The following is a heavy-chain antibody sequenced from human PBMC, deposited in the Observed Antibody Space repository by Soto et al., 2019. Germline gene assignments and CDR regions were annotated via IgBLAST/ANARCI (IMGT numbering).Heavy chain of an antibody. CDR3: AREGGGYCSGGSCYGYSYGSIDY. CDR1: GGSISSGGYY. J-gene: IGHJ4*02. V-gene: IGHV4-31*03. D-gene: IGHD2-15*01. Sequence: QVQLRESGPGLVKPSQTLSLTCTVSGGSISSGGYYWSWIRQHPGKGLEWIGYIYYSGSTYYNPSLQSRVTISVDTSKNQFSLKLSSVTAADTAVYYCAREGGGYCSGGSCYGYSYGSIDYWGQGTLVTVSS. CDR2: IYYSGST.